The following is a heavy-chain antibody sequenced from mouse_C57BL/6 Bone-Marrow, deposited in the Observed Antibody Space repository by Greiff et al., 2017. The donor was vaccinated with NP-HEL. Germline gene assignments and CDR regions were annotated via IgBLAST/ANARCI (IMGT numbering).Heavy chain of an antibody. D-gene: IGHD2-4*01. Sequence: PGAELVKPGASVKLSCKASGYTFTSYWMQWVKQRPGQGLEWIGEIDPSDSYTNYNQKFKGKATLTVDTSSSTAYMQLSSLTSEDSAVYYCARGIYYDYDEGFDYWGQGTTLTVSS. CDR1: GYTFTSYW. J-gene: IGHJ2*01. CDR3: ARGIYYDYDEGFDY. CDR2: IDPSDSYT. V-gene: IGHV1-50*01.